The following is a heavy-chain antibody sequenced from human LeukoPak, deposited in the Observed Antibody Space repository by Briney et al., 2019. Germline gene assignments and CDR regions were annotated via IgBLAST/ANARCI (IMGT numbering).Heavy chain of an antibody. CDR1: GFSFGDYA. D-gene: IGHD3-22*01. Sequence: PGWSLTLSCTACGFSFGDYAMSWVRQAPGKGLEWVGFIRSKPCGGTAEYAASVKGRFTISRDDSKSIAYLQMNGLKTEETAIDYCTRGGYYDSSGEYYFDFWGQGTLVTVSS. J-gene: IGHJ4*02. V-gene: IGHV3-49*04. CDR3: TRGGYYDSSGEYYFDF. CDR2: IRSKPCGGTA.